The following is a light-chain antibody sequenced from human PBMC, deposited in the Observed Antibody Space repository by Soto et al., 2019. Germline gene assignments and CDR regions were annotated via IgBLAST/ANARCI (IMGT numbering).Light chain of an antibody. V-gene: IGKV1-5*01. CDR3: QQFSSYWT. J-gene: IGKJ1*01. CDR2: DAS. Sequence: GDRVTIPCRASQSISSWLAWYQQKPGKAPKLLISDASSLESGVPSRFSGDRSGTEFTLTINSLHPEDVATYFCQQFSSYWTFGQGTKVDI. CDR1: QSISSW.